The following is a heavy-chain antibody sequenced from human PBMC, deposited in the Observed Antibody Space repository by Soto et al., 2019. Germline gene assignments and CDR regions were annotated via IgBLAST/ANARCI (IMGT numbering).Heavy chain of an antibody. CDR1: GGSISSSSYY. CDR2: IYYSGST. Sequence: SETLSLTCTVSGGSISSSSYYWGWIRQPPGKGLEWIGSIYYSGSTYYNPSLKSRVTISVDTSKNQFSLKLSSVTAADTAVYYCARQGVGLTFGGVIAGDYWGQGTLVTVSS. V-gene: IGHV4-39*01. D-gene: IGHD3-16*02. CDR3: ARQGVGLTFGGVIAGDY. J-gene: IGHJ4*02.